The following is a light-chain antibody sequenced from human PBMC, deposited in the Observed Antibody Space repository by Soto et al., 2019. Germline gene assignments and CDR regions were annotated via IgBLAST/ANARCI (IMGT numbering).Light chain of an antibody. Sequence: DIRMTQSPSTLSASVGDRITITCRASQSVSRRLAWFQQKPGKDPKLLIYDASSLESGVPSRVSGRGSGTEFTLTISSLQPDDCATYYCHTYNSYSLHTFGQGTKLEIK. CDR1: QSVSRR. CDR2: DAS. CDR3: HTYNSYSLHT. V-gene: IGKV1-5*01. J-gene: IGKJ2*01.